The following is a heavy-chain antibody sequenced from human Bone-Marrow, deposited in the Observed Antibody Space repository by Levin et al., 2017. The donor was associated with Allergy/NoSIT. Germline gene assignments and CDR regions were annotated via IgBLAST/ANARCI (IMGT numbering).Heavy chain of an antibody. J-gene: IGHJ4*02. Sequence: GGSLRLSCAASGFTFSGYAMSWVRQAPGKGLEWVSAIIGSGGSTYYAASVTGRFTISRDNSKNTLFLQMNSLRAEDTAVYYCAKSGYCGGGGCATPRFDYWGQGTLVTVSS. CDR2: IIGSGGST. CDR1: GFTFSGYA. CDR3: AKSGYCGGGGCATPRFDY. D-gene: IGHD2-15*01. V-gene: IGHV3-23*01.